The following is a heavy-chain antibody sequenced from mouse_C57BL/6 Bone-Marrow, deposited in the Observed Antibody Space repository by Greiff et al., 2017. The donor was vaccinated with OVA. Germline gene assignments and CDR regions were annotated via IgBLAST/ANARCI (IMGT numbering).Heavy chain of an antibody. D-gene: IGHD1-1*01. V-gene: IGHV6-3*01. CDR1: GFTFSNYW. CDR2: IRLKSDNYAT. J-gene: IGHJ1*03. CDR3: TRGLITTVDWYFDV. Sequence: EVQVVESGGGLEQPGGSMKLSCVASGFTFSNYWMNWVRQSPEKGLEWVAQIRLKSDNYATHYAESVKGRFTISRDDSKSSVYLQMNNLRAEDTGIYYCTRGLITTVDWYFDVWGTGTTVTVSS.